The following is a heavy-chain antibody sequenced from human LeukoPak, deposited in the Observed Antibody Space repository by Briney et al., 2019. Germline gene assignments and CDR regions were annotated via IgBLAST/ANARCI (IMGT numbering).Heavy chain of an antibody. CDR3: AKDSSGYYKAFDI. CDR1: GFTFDDYA. CDR2: ISWNSGSI. V-gene: IGHV3-9*01. J-gene: IGHJ3*02. Sequence: GGSLRLSCAASGFTFDDYAMPWVRHAPGKGLEWVSGISWNSGSIGYADSVKGRFTISRDNAKNSLYLQMNSLRAEDTALYYCAKDSSGYYKAFDIWGQGTMVTVSS. D-gene: IGHD3-22*01.